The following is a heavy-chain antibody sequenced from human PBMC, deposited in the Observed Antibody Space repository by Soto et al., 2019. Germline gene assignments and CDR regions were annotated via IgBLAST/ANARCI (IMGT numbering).Heavy chain of an antibody. J-gene: IGHJ6*02. V-gene: IGHV4-34*01. CDR2: INHSGST. D-gene: IGHD3-22*01. Sequence: TLSLTCAVYGGSFSGYYWSWIRQPPGKGLEWIGEINHSGSTNYNPSLKSRVTISVDTSKNQFSLKLSSVTAADTAVYYCASLGYYDSSGYNHYYYYGMDVWGQGTTVTAP. CDR3: ASLGYYDSSGYNHYYYYGMDV. CDR1: GGSFSGYY.